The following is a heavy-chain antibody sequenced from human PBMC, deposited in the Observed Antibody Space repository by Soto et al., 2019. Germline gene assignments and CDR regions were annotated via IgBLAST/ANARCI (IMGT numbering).Heavy chain of an antibody. CDR2: ISPNSEKT. V-gene: IGHV1-18*01. D-gene: IGHD1-20*01. CDR3: ARGITLPTPLDY. CDR1: GYTFSNFG. J-gene: IGHJ4*02. Sequence: ASVKVSCKASGYTFSNFGISWVRQAPGEGLEWMGWISPNSEKTKIAQRFQGRVTITTDTSASTAYMELSSLRSEDTAVYYCARGITLPTPLDYWGQGTLVTVSS.